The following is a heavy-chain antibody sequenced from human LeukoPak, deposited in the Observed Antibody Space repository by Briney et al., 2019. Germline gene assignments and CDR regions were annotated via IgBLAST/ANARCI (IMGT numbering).Heavy chain of an antibody. CDR3: ARVDGSSWYGPFDY. J-gene: IGHJ4*02. V-gene: IGHV6-1*01. CDR2: TYYRSKWYN. CDR1: GDSFSSNSAA. D-gene: IGHD6-13*01. Sequence: SQTLSLTCAISGDSFSSNSAAWNWIRQSPSRGLEWLGRTYYRSKWYNDYAVSVKSRITINPDTSKNQFSLQLNSVTPEDTAVYYCARVDGSSWYGPFDYWGQGTLVTVSS.